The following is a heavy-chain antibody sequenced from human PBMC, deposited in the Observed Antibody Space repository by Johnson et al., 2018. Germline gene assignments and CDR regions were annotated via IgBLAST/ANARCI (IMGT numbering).Heavy chain of an antibody. CDR2: LIPIFGTA. CDR1: GGTFSSYA. J-gene: IGHJ5*02. V-gene: IGHV1-69*01. Sequence: QVQLVESGAEVKKPGSSVKVSCKASGGTFSSYAISWVRQAPGQGLEWMGGLIPIFGTANYAQKFQGRVTITADESTSTADMELSSLRSEGTAGDYCGGMTTVTRDWFDPWGQGTLVTVSS. D-gene: IGHD4-17*01. CDR3: GGMTTVTRDWFDP.